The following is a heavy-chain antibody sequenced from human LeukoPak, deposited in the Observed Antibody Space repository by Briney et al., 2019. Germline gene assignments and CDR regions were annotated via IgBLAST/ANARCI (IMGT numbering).Heavy chain of an antibody. V-gene: IGHV3-66*02. CDR2: IYSGGST. CDR1: GFTVSSNY. D-gene: IGHD6-13*01. CDR3: AREVRGSSWTALVGRWGGAFGYFDY. J-gene: IGHJ4*02. Sequence: GGSLRLSCAASGFTVSSNYMSWVRQAPGKGLEWVSVIYSGGSTYYADSVKGRFTISRDNSKNTLYLQMNSLRAEDTAVYYCAREVRGSSWTALVGRWGGAFGYFDYWGQGTLVTVSS.